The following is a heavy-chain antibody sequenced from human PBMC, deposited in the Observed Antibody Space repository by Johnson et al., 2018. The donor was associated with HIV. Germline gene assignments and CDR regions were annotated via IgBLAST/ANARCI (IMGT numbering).Heavy chain of an antibody. V-gene: IGHV3-30*04. Sequence: QVQLVESGGGVVQPGRSLRLSCAASGFTFSSYAMHWVRQAPGKGLEWVAVISYDGSNKYYADSVKGRFTISRDNSKNTLYLQMNSLRAEDTAVYYCARVSRLGDIAVLSDAFDIWGQGTMVTVSS. CDR2: ISYDGSNK. CDR3: ARVSRLGDIAVLSDAFDI. J-gene: IGHJ3*02. D-gene: IGHD6-19*01. CDR1: GFTFSSYA.